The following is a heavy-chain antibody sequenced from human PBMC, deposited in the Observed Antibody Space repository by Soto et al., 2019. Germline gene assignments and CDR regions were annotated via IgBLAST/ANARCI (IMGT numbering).Heavy chain of an antibody. CDR3: ARDYYDSSGYYMVDY. CDR2: IYYSGST. CDR1: GVSIRSGDYY. J-gene: IGHJ4*02. D-gene: IGHD3-22*01. V-gene: IGHV4-30-4*01. Sequence: TRSLTVTVSGVSIRSGDYYCRLIRQPPGKGLEWIGYIYYSGSTYYNPSLKSRVTISVDTSKNQFSLKLSSVTAADTAVYYCARDYYDSSGYYMVDYWGQGTMVTVSS.